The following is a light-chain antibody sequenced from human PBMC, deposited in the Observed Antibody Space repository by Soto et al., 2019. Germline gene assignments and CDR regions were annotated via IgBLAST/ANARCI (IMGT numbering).Light chain of an antibody. Sequence: QSVLTQPPSVSGAPGQRVTISCTGSSSNIGAGYDVHWYQQLPGTAPKLLIYGNNKRPSGVPDRFSGSKSGTSASLAITGLQAEDEADYYCQTYDGSLSGSVIFGGGTKVTVL. CDR2: GNN. J-gene: IGLJ2*01. V-gene: IGLV1-40*01. CDR1: SSNIGAGYD. CDR3: QTYDGSLSGSVI.